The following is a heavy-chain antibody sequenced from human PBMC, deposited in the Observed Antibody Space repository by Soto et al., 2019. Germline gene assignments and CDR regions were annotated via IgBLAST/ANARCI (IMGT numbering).Heavy chain of an antibody. CDR1: GGSISSSSYY. V-gene: IGHV4-39*01. CDR3: ARKPVITIYYFDY. Sequence: SETLSLTCTVSGGSISSSSYYWGWIRQPPGKGLEWIGSIYYSGSTYYNPSLKSRVTISVDTSKNQFSLKLSSVTAADTAVYYCARKPVITIYYFDYWGQGTLVTVSS. J-gene: IGHJ4*02. D-gene: IGHD3-9*01. CDR2: IYYSGST.